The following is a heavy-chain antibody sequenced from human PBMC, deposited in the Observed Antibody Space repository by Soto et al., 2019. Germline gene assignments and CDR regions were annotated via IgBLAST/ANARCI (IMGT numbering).Heavy chain of an antibody. V-gene: IGHV4-4*07. CDR3: ARSFVSVTTAPHWYFGL. Sequence: QVQLQESGPGLVKPSETLSLTCTVSGGSISTYYWNWIRQPAGKGLEWVGRLYSSGTTNYNPSLKSRVTMSVDTSKKQVSLRLSSVTAADTAVYDCARSFVSVTTAPHWYFGLWGRGTLVTVSS. J-gene: IGHJ2*01. D-gene: IGHD4-17*01. CDR1: GGSISTYY. CDR2: LYSSGTT.